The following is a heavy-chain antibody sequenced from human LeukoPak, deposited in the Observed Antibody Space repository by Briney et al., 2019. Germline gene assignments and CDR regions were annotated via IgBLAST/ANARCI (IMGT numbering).Heavy chain of an antibody. D-gene: IGHD4-23*01. V-gene: IGHV3-30*03. Sequence: GGSLRLSCAPSGFTFSRHGMHWVRQAPGKGLEWVAVISYDGSNKYYADSVKGRFTISRDNSKNTLYLQMNSLRAEDTAVYYCARDESTVVTGYFDYWGQGTLVTVSS. J-gene: IGHJ4*02. CDR3: ARDESTVVTGYFDY. CDR2: ISYDGSNK. CDR1: GFTFSRHG.